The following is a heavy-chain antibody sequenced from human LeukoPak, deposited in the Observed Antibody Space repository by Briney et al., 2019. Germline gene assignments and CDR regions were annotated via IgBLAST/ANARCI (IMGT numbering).Heavy chain of an antibody. CDR1: GGSISSNTYY. V-gene: IGHV4-39*01. CDR3: ARGGWELTTDY. J-gene: IGHJ4*02. D-gene: IGHD1-26*01. CDR2: INYSGST. Sequence: SETLSLTCTVSGGSISSNTYYWGWIRQPPGKGLEWIGSINYSGSTFYNPSLKSRVTISVDTSKNQFSLILSSVTAADTAVYYCARGGWELTTDYWGQGTLVTVSS.